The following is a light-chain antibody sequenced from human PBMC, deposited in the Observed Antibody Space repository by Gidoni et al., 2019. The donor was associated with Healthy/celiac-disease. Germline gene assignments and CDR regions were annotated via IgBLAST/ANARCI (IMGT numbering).Light chain of an antibody. V-gene: IGKV3-11*01. CDR3: QQRSNWPRYT. J-gene: IGKJ2*01. Sequence: DIVLTQSPATLSLSPGERATLSCRASQSVSSYLAWYQQKPGQAPRLLIYDASNRATGIPARFRGSGSGTDFTRTISSLEPEDFAVYYCQQRSNWPRYTFGQGTKLEIK. CDR2: DAS. CDR1: QSVSSY.